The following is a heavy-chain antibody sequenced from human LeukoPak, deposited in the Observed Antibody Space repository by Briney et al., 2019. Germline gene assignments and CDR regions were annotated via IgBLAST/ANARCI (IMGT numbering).Heavy chain of an antibody. CDR2: IYYSGST. V-gene: IGHV4-59*12. J-gene: IGHJ5*02. CDR3: ASDRYYYASGSGWFDP. CDR1: GGSISSYY. Sequence: PSETLSLTCTVSGGSISSYYWSWIRQPPGKGLEWIGYIYYSGSTNYNPSLKSRVTISVDTSKNQFSLKLSSVTAADTAVYFCASDRYYYASGSGWFDPWGQGTLVTVSS. D-gene: IGHD3-10*01.